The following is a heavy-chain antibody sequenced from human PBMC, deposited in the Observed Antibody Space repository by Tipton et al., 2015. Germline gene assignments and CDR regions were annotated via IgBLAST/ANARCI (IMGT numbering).Heavy chain of an antibody. J-gene: IGHJ4*02. CDR3: AREGLFGTTYFDY. Sequence: GSLRLSCAASGFTFNDYYMSWIRQAPGKGLEWVSYITDTGSSLFYADSVKGRFTVSRDNAKNSLYLQMSSLRAEDTAVYYCAREGLFGTTYFDYWGQGSLVTVSS. D-gene: IGHD1-7*01. V-gene: IGHV3-11*01. CDR2: ITDTGSSL. CDR1: GFTFNDYY.